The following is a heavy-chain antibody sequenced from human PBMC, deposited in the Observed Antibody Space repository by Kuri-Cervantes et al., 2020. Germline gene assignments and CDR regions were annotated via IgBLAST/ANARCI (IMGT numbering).Heavy chain of an antibody. V-gene: IGHV4-61*01. J-gene: IGHJ4*02. CDR1: GYSISSGYY. D-gene: IGHD6-19*01. CDR3: ARVQRGSGWYYFDY. Sequence: GSLRLSCAVSGYSISSGYYWGWIRQPPGKGLEWIGYIYYSGSTNYNPSLKSRVTISVDTSKNQFSLKLSSVTAADTAVYYCARVQRGSGWYYFDYWGQGTLVTVSS. CDR2: IYYSGST.